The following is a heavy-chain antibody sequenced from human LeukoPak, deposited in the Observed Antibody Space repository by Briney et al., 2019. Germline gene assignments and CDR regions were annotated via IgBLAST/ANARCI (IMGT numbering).Heavy chain of an antibody. Sequence: SETLSLTCTVSGGSISSSSYYWGWIRQPPGKGLEWIGSIYYSGSTYYNPSLKSRVTISVDTSKNQFSLKLSSVTAADTAVYYCARDEWSGSYSNWFDPWGQGTLVTVSS. J-gene: IGHJ5*02. CDR1: GGSISSSSYY. V-gene: IGHV4-39*07. CDR3: ARDEWSGSYSNWFDP. CDR2: IYYSGST. D-gene: IGHD1-26*01.